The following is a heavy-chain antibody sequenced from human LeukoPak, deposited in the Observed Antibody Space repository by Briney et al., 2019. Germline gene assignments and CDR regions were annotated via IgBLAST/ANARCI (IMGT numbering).Heavy chain of an antibody. CDR2: IYYSGST. Sequence: SQTLSLTCTVSGGSISSGDYYWSWIRQPPGKGLVWIGYIYYSGSTYYNPSLKSRVTISVDTSKNQFSLKLSSVTAADTAVYYCGRYKYYDFWSGYYQEYYFDYWGQGTLVTVSS. D-gene: IGHD3-3*01. CDR3: GRYKYYDFWSGYYQEYYFDY. J-gene: IGHJ4*02. CDR1: GGSISSGDYY. V-gene: IGHV4-30-4*01.